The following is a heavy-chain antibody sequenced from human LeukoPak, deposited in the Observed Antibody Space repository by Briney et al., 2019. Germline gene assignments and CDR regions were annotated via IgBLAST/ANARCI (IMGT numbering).Heavy chain of an antibody. J-gene: IGHJ3*02. CDR3: ARPGLRGAFDI. CDR1: GFTFSSYW. V-gene: IGHV3-7*02. Sequence: PGGSLRLSCAASGFTFSSYWMSWVRQAPGKGLEWVANINQGGSEKYHVDFVKGRFTISRDNAKKSLCLQMNSLRAEDTAVYYCARPGLRGAFDIWGQGTVVTVSS. D-gene: IGHD3-10*01. CDR2: INQGGSEK.